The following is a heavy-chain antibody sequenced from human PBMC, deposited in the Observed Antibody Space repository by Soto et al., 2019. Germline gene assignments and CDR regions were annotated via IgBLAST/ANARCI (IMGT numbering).Heavy chain of an antibody. Sequence: GGSLRLSCAASGFTFSSYAMSWVRQAPGKGLEWASAISGSGGSTYYADSVKGRFTISRDNSKNTLYLQMNSLRAEDTAVYYCAILQILNEPPDAFDIWGQGTMVTVSS. D-gene: IGHD4-4*01. J-gene: IGHJ3*02. CDR3: AILQILNEPPDAFDI. V-gene: IGHV3-23*01. CDR1: GFTFSSYA. CDR2: ISGSGGST.